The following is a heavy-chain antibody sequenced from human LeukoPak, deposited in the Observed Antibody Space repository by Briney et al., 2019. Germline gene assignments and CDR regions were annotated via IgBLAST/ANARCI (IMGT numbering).Heavy chain of an antibody. J-gene: IGHJ4*02. Sequence: ASVKVSCKASGYTFTSYGISWVRQAPGQGLEWMGWISAYNGNTDYAQKLQGRVTMTTDTSTSTAYMELRSLRSDDTAVYYCARDVAYCSSTSCFDFDYWGQGTLVTVSS. D-gene: IGHD2-2*01. V-gene: IGHV1-18*01. CDR1: GYTFTSYG. CDR2: ISAYNGNT. CDR3: ARDVAYCSSTSCFDFDY.